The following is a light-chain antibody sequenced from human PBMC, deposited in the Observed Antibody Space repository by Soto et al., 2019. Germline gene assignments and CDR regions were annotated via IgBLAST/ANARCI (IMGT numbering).Light chain of an antibody. J-gene: IGKJ5*01. CDR2: DAY. CDR3: QQRSNWPPVT. V-gene: IGKV3-11*01. CDR1: QSVSTY. Sequence: DIVLTQSPATLSLSPGESAALSCRASQSVSTYLAWYQQKPGQAPRLLIYDAYNRATGIPATFSGSGSGTDFTLTISSLEPEDFAVYYCQQRSNWPPVTFGQGTRLEIK.